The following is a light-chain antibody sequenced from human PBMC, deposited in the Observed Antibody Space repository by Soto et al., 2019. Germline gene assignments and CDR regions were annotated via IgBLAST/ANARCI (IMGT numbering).Light chain of an antibody. J-gene: IGKJ4*01. CDR3: QQYNNWPPLT. CDR2: GAS. Sequence: EIVLTQSPPTLSLSPGERATLSCRASQSVSSNLAWYRQKPGQAPRLLIYGASARATGIPARFSGSGSGTEFTLTISSLQSEDFAVYYCQQYNNWPPLTFGGGTKVAIK. CDR1: QSVSSN. V-gene: IGKV3-15*01.